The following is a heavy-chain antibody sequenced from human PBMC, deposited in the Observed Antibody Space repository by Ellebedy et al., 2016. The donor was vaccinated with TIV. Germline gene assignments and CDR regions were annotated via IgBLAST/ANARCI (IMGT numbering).Heavy chain of an antibody. V-gene: IGHV1-69*06. CDR2: SIPFFGAA. Sequence: AASVKVSCKASGGSFSSHAISWVRQAPGQGLEWMGGSIPFFGAASYAQKFQGRVTVSADKSTNTAYMELSSLRSEDTAVYYWASRLERNSSAWSLYFYYGMDVWGQGTTVTVSS. CDR3: ASRLERNSSAWSLYFYYGMDV. D-gene: IGHD6-19*01. J-gene: IGHJ6*02. CDR1: GGSFSSHA.